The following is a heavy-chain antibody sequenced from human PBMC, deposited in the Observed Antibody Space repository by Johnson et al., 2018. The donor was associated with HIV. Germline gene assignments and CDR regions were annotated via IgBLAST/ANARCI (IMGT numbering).Heavy chain of an antibody. CDR1: GFTFSSYA. CDR2: ISYDGNNK. CDR3: ARVGSGSYLLGAFDI. Sequence: QVQLVESGGGVVQPGRSLRLSCAASGFTFSSYAIHWVRQAPGKGLEWVAVISYDGNNKYYADSVKGRFTISRDNAKNSLYLQMNSLRAEDTALYYCARVGSGSYLLGAFDIWGQGTMVTVSS. D-gene: IGHD1-26*01. J-gene: IGHJ3*02. V-gene: IGHV3-30*04.